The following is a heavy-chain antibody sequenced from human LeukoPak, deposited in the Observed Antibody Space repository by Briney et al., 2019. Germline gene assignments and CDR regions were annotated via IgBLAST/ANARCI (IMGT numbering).Heavy chain of an antibody. CDR1: GFTFSSYE. D-gene: IGHD6-13*01. V-gene: IGHV3-21*01. J-gene: IGHJ4*02. Sequence: GGSLRLSCAASGFTFSSYEMNWVRQAPGKGLEWVSSISSSSSYIYYADSVKGRFTISRDNAKNSLYLQMNSLRAEDTAVYYCARDPQQQLVRGEGYWGQGTLVTVSS. CDR3: ARDPQQQLVRGEGY. CDR2: ISSSSSYI.